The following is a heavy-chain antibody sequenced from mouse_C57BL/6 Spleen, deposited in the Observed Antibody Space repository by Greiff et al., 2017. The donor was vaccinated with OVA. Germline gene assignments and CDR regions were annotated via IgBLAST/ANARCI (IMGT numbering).Heavy chain of an antibody. CDR1: GFTFTDYY. V-gene: IGHV7-3*01. D-gene: IGHD1-1*01. J-gene: IGHJ3*01. CDR2: IRNKANGYTT. Sequence: EVQLVESGGGLVQPGGSLSLSCAASGFTFTDYYMSWVRQPPGKALEWLGFIRNKANGYTTEYSASVKGRFTISRATYQSILYLQMNALRADDSATDYCARPHYYGSSSWFAYWGQGTLVTVSA. CDR3: ARPHYYGSSSWFAY.